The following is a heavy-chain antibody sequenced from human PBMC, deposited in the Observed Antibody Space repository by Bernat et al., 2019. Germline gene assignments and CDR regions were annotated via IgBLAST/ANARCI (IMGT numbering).Heavy chain of an antibody. D-gene: IGHD4-17*01. V-gene: IGHV3-30*01. Sequence: QVQLVESGGGVVQPGRSQRLSCAASGFIFSCCSIHWVRQAPGKGLEWVAVISYDGSNKYYADAVKGRFTISRDNSKNTLYLQMNSLRVEDTAVYYCTRDLPGDGDFGMDYWGQGTLVTVSS. J-gene: IGHJ4*02. CDR1: GFIFSCCS. CDR3: TRDLPGDGDFGMDY. CDR2: ISYDGSNK.